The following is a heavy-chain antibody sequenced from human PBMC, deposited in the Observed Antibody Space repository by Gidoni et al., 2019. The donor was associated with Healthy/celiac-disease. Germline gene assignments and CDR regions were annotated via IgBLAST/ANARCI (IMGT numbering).Heavy chain of an antibody. V-gene: IGHV4-59*11. CDR2: IYYSGSN. CDR3: ARVALPPPAGIDALDI. CDR1: GGPISRHY. J-gene: IGHJ3*02. Sequence: QVQLHDSGPGLVNPSETLSLTCPVSGGPISRHYWSWIRQPPGKGVDWIAYIYYSGSNYYNPALKSRVTISVDTSKNQFSLKLSAVTAADTAMDYGARVALPPPAGIDALDIWGQGTMVTVSS.